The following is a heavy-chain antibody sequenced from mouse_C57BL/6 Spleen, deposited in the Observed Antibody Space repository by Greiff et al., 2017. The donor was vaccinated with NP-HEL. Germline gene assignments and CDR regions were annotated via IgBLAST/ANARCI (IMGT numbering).Heavy chain of an antibody. CDR2: IYPGDGDP. J-gene: IGHJ4*01. CDR1: GYAFSSYW. Sequence: VQLQQSGAELVKPGASVKISCKASGYAFSSYWMNWVKQRPGPGLEWIGQIYPGDGDPNYNGKFKGKATLTADKSSSTAYMQLSSLTSEDAAVYFCARPYYGSSYYAMDYWGQGTSVTVSS. V-gene: IGHV1-80*01. CDR3: ARPYYGSSYYAMDY. D-gene: IGHD1-1*01.